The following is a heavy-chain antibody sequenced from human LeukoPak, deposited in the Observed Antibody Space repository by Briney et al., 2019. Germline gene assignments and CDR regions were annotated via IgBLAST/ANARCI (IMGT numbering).Heavy chain of an antibody. V-gene: IGHV3-11*04. D-gene: IGHD3-10*01. CDR1: GFTFSDYY. CDR3: AREQYYYGSGSYYPPPADY. J-gene: IGHJ4*02. CDR2: ISSSGGII. Sequence: GGSLRLSCAASGFTFSDYYMSWIRQAPGKGLEWVSYISSSGGIISHADSVKGRFTISRDNAKNSLYLQMNSLRAEDTAVYYCAREQYYYGSGSYYPPPADYWGQGTLVTVSS.